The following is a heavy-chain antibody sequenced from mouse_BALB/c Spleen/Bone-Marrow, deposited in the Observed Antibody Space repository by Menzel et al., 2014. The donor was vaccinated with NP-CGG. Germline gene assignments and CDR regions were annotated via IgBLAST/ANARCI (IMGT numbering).Heavy chain of an antibody. J-gene: IGHJ1*01. Sequence: VQLQQSGPELVKPGASVKMSCKASGYTFTSYVMHWVKQKPGQGLEWIGNINPNNDGTKYNEKFKGKATLTSDKSSSTAYMELSNLTSEDSAVYYCARSLYGYDWYFDVWGAGTTVTVSS. CDR2: INPNNDGT. D-gene: IGHD2-2*01. CDR3: ARSLYGYDWYFDV. CDR1: GYTFTSYV. V-gene: IGHV1-14*01.